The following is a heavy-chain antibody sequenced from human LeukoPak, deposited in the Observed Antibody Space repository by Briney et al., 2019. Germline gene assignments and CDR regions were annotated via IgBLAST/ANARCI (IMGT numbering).Heavy chain of an antibody. D-gene: IGHD3-10*01. J-gene: IGHJ4*02. Sequence: GGSLRLPCVPSGFNFKRFCVGWVRQAPGEGLEWVSGISGSGATTYYADSVKGRFTISRDSSKNTLYLQMNSLRAEDTAIYYCAKYVFSYGSGSYLAHWGQGTQVTVSS. CDR2: ISGSGATT. CDR1: GFNFKRFC. CDR3: AKYVFSYGSGSYLAH. V-gene: IGHV3-23*01.